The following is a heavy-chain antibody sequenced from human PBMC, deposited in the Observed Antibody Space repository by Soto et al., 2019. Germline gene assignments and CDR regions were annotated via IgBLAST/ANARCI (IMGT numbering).Heavy chain of an antibody. V-gene: IGHV1-69*13. CDR3: ARDERSNYGGYYGMDV. Sequence: VKVSCKASGGTFSSYAISWVRQAPGQGLEWMGGIIPIFGTANYAQKFQGRVTITADESTSTAYMELSSLRSEDAAVYYCARDERSNYGGYYGMDVWGQGTTVTVSS. CDR2: IIPIFGTA. CDR1: GGTFSSYA. J-gene: IGHJ6*02. D-gene: IGHD4-4*01.